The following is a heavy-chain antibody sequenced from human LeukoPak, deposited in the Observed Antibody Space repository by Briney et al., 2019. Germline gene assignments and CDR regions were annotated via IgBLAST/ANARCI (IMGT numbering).Heavy chain of an antibody. CDR1: GFTFSSYW. Sequence: GGSLRLSCAASGFTFSSYWMSWVRQAPGKGLEWVANIKQDGSEKYYVDSVKGRFTISRDNAKNSLYLQMNSLRAEDTALYYCARELYYYDSSGYYYVAFDYWGQGTLVTVSS. J-gene: IGHJ4*02. CDR3: ARELYYYDSSGYYYVAFDY. D-gene: IGHD3-22*01. CDR2: IKQDGSEK. V-gene: IGHV3-7*01.